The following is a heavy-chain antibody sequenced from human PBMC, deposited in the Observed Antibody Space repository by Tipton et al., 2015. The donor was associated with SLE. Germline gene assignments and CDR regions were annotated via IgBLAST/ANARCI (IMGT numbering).Heavy chain of an antibody. CDR3: ARRVPHRYYCDL. D-gene: IGHD1-26*01. V-gene: IGHV4-59*01. J-gene: IGHJ2*01. Sequence: TLSLTCTVSGGSISNSYWTWIRQPPGKGLEWIGSIFYTGSVHDNPSLTSRVTMSLDTSKSQFSLRLTSVSAADTAMYFCARRVPHRYYCDLWGRGTLVTVSS. CDR1: GGSISNSY. CDR2: IFYTGSV.